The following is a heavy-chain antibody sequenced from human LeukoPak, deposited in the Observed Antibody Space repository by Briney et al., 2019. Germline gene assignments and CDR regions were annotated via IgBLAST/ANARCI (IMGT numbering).Heavy chain of an antibody. CDR3: AREIVAGAFDS. CDR1: GFSFNDYY. Sequence: PGGSLRLSCAVSGFSFNDYYISWVRQAPGKGLEWVSDICSSDSIIAYGDSVRGRFTISRDFASNSLYLQMNSLRVEDTAVYYCAREIVAGAFDSWGQGTLVTVSS. J-gene: IGHJ4*02. V-gene: IGHV3-11*01. D-gene: IGHD6-19*01. CDR2: ICSSDSII.